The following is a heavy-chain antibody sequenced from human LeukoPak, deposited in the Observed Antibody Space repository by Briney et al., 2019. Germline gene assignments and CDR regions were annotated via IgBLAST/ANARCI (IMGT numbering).Heavy chain of an antibody. CDR2: IYYSGST. CDR1: GGSISSYY. J-gene: IGHJ3*02. V-gene: IGHV4-59*01. Sequence: SETLSLTCTVSGGSISSYYWSWIRQPPGKGLEWIGYIYYSGSTNYNPSLKSRVTVSVDTSKNQFSLKLSSVTAADTAVYYCARGGYCSGGSCYSLGAFDIWGQGTMVTVCS. D-gene: IGHD2-15*01. CDR3: ARGGYCSGGSCYSLGAFDI.